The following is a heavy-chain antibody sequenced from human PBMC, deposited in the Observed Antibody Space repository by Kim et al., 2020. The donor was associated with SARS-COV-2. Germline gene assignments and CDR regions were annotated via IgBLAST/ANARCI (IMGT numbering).Heavy chain of an antibody. V-gene: IGHV3-11*01. Sequence: ESVKGQFTIPRDNAKNSLYLQMNSQRADDTAVYYCARSPDSSTIKLYFDFWGQGTLVTVSS. J-gene: IGHJ4*02. CDR3: ARSPDSSTIKLYFDF. D-gene: IGHD6-13*01.